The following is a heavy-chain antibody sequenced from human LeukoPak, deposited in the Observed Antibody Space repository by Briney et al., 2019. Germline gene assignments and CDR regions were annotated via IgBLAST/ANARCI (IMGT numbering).Heavy chain of an antibody. V-gene: IGHV3-7*01. Sequence: GGSLRLSCAGSGFSFRRFWMTWVRQAPGRGLEWVANINGDGDGKRYADSVKDRLTISRDNARSLVFLQIHSLRDEDTALYYCARDSSPDSATTYYDALDMWGQGIMVTVSS. J-gene: IGHJ3*02. CDR3: ARDSSPDSATTYYDALDM. CDR1: GFSFRRFW. CDR2: INGDGDGK. D-gene: IGHD1-1*01.